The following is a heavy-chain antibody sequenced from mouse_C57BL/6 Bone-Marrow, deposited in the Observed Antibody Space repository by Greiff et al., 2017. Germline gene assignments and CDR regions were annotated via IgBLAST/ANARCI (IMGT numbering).Heavy chain of an antibody. CDR2: ISYDGSN. Sequence: EVKLQESGPGLVKPSQSLSLTCSVTGYSITSGYYWNWIRQFPGNKLEWMGYISYDGSNNYNPSLKNRISITRDPSKNQFFLKLNSVTTEDTATYYCAREGTTVVGDYWGQGTTLTVSS. D-gene: IGHD1-1*01. CDR1: GYSITSGYY. V-gene: IGHV3-6*01. J-gene: IGHJ2*01. CDR3: AREGTTVVGDY.